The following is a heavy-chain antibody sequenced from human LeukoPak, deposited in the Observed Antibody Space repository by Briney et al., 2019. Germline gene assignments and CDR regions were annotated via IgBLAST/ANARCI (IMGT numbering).Heavy chain of an antibody. CDR3: ARALCTNGICEWFDP. V-gene: IGHV4-61*02. CDR2: IYTGGGT. J-gene: IGHJ5*02. D-gene: IGHD2-8*01. CDR1: GGSISSGHYF. Sequence: PSETLSLTCTISGGSISSGHYFWSWIRQPAGKGLEWIGRIYTGGGTNYNPSLKSRDTISIDTSKNQFSLKLSSVTAADTAMYYCARALCTNGICEWFDPWGQGTLVTVSS.